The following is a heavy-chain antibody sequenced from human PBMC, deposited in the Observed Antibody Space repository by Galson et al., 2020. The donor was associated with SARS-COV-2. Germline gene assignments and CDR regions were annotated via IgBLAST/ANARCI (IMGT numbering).Heavy chain of an antibody. Sequence: GGFLRLYCAVSGFSLQASWMSCARQAPGKGLEWVANLRGDGSDTNYVGSVKGRFFISRDNAIDSLYLQMSNLRDEDRAVYYCTREGWQDGYWGKGTRVTVSS. CDR1: GFSLQASW. D-gene: IGHD6-19*01. V-gene: IGHV3-7*01. J-gene: IGHJ4*02. CDR2: LRGDGSDT. CDR3: TREGWQDGY.